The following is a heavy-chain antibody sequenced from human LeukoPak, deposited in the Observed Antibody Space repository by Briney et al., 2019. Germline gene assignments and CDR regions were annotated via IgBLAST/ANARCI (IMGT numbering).Heavy chain of an antibody. CDR2: ISSSGSTI. CDR1: GFTFSSYE. V-gene: IGHV3-48*03. Sequence: GGSLRLSCAASGFTFSSYEMNWVRQAPGKGLEWVSYISSSGSTIYYADSVKGRFTISRDNAKNSLYLQMNSLRAEDTAVCYCARGAFVYDSSGYWYDYWGQGTLVTVSS. CDR3: ARGAFVYDSSGYWYDY. D-gene: IGHD3-22*01. J-gene: IGHJ4*02.